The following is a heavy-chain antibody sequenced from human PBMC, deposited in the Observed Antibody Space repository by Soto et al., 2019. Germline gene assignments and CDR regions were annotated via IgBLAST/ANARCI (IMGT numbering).Heavy chain of an antibody. J-gene: IGHJ4*02. V-gene: IGHV4-59*01. CDR3: ARDYFDSSGYYLVDF. Sequence: SETLSLTCAVSGGSISSYYWSWIRQPPGKGLEWIGYIYYTGSTNYNPSLNSRVTISLDMSKTQFSLKLSSVTAADTAVYYCARDYFDSSGYYLVDFWGQGSLVTVSS. CDR1: GGSISSYY. CDR2: IYYTGST. D-gene: IGHD3-22*01.